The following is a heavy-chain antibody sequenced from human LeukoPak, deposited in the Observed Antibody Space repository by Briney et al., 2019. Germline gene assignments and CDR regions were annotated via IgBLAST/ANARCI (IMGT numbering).Heavy chain of an antibody. D-gene: IGHD5-18*01. CDR3: ARVDTAMVKGYYYYMDV. V-gene: IGHV1-69*05. J-gene: IGHJ6*03. CDR1: GGTFSSYA. Sequence: SVKVSCKASGGTFSSYAISWVRQAPGQGLEWMGGIIPIFGTANYAQKFQGRVTITTDESTSTAYMELSSLRSEDTAVYYCARVDTAMVKGYYYYMDVWGKGTTVTVSS. CDR2: IIPIFGTA.